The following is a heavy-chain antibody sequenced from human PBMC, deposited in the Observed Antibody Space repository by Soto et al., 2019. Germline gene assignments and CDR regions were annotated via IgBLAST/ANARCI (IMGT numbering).Heavy chain of an antibody. D-gene: IGHD3-16*01. CDR3: VRLIGNSWLDS. V-gene: IGHV3-30*03. Sequence: PGGSLRLSCSASGFTFFAYCLSWVPQAPGKGLEWVSVFSYDERHKLYAQSVKSRFTISRDTSKNTLSLQMNSLRTDDTAVYYCVRLIGNSWLDSWGQGTLVTVSS. CDR2: FSYDERHK. CDR1: GFTFFAYC. J-gene: IGHJ5*01.